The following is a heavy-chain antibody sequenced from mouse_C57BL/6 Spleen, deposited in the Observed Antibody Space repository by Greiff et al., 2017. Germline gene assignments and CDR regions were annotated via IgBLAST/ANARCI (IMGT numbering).Heavy chain of an antibody. CDR1: GYAFSSSW. CDR3: ARYGDGNY. Sequence: QVQLKASGPELVKPGASVKISCKASGYAFSSSWMNWVKQRPGKGLEWIGRIYPGDGDTNYNGKFKGKATLTADKSSSTAYMQLSSLTSEDSAVYFCARYGDGNYWGQGTTLTVSS. CDR2: IYPGDGDT. V-gene: IGHV1-82*01. J-gene: IGHJ2*01. D-gene: IGHD2-1*01.